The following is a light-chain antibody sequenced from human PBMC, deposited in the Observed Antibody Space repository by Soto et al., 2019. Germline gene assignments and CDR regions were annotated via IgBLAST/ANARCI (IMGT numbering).Light chain of an antibody. CDR2: GNN. J-gene: IGLJ3*02. Sequence: QAVVTQPPSASGTPGQRVTISCSGSSSNIGSNTVSWYQQLPGTAPKLLIYGNNQRPSGVPDRFSGSKSGTSASLAISGLQSEDEADYYCTAWDGSLNGRVFGGGTKLTVL. CDR1: SSNIGSNT. V-gene: IGLV1-44*01. CDR3: TAWDGSLNGRV.